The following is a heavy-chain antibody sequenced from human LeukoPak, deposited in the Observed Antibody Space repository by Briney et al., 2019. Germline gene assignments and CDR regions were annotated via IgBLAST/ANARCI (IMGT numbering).Heavy chain of an antibody. CDR2: INPNSGDT. D-gene: IGHD3-16*01. Sequence: ASVRVSCKASGYTFTCYFIHWVRQAPGQGLEGMGWINPNSGDTNYAQKFHGRVSMTRDTSTRTAYLEVSSLRSDDTAVYYCARVWDLRERPFDYWGQGTLVTVSS. J-gene: IGHJ4*02. V-gene: IGHV1-2*02. CDR3: ARVWDLRERPFDY. CDR1: GYTFTCYF.